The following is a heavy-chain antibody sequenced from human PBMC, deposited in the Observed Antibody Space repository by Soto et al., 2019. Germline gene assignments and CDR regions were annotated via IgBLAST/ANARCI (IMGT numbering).Heavy chain of an antibody. CDR3: ARRGGSYAGYYYDYGMDV. Sequence: QVQLVQSGAEVKKPGSSVKVSCKASGGTFSSYAISWVRQAPGQGLEWMGGIIPIFGTANYAQKFQGRVTITADKTTSTAYMELSSLRSEDKAVYYCARRGGSYAGYYYDYGMDVWGQGTTVTVSS. CDR1: GGTFSSYA. J-gene: IGHJ6*02. D-gene: IGHD1-26*01. V-gene: IGHV1-69*06. CDR2: IIPIFGTA.